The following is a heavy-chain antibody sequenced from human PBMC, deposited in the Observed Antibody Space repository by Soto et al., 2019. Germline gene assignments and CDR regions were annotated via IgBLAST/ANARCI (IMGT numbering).Heavy chain of an antibody. V-gene: IGHV1-3*01. CDR3: ARAPGITPYFDS. Sequence: QVQLVQSGAEMKKPGASVKVSCKASGNPLTRNAIHWVRQAPGQGLEWMGWISGATGNTKSSQKFQGRVTFTRDTSASTAFMELNSLNPDDTAVYFCARAPGITPYFDSWGQGTLVTGSS. CDR1: GNPLTRNA. J-gene: IGHJ4*02. CDR2: ISGATGNT. D-gene: IGHD3-10*01.